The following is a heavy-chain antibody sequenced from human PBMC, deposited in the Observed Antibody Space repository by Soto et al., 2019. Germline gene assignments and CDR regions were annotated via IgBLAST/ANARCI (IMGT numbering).Heavy chain of an antibody. V-gene: IGHV4-30-2*01. CDR2: IYHSGST. CDR3: ARGNGFWSGYYTDQVVRFDP. D-gene: IGHD3-3*01. Sequence: KSSETLSLTCAVSGGSISSGGYSWSWIRQPPGKGLEWIGYIYHSGSTYYNPSLKSRVTISVDRSKNQFSLKPSSVTAADTAVYYCARGNGFWSGYYTDQVVRFDPWGQGTRVTVPS. CDR1: GGSISSGGYS. J-gene: IGHJ5*02.